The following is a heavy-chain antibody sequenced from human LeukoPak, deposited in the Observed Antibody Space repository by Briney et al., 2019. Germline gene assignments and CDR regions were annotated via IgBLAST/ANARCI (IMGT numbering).Heavy chain of an antibody. CDR2: IYSSGST. CDR1: GYSISSGYY. V-gene: IGHV4-38-2*02. CDR3: ARYGSGSYPPYNWFDP. Sequence: PSETLSLTCTVSGYSISSGYYWGWIRQPPGKGLEWIGRIYSSGSTNYNPSLKSRVTMSVDTSKNQFSLKLSSVTAADTAVYYCARYGSGSYPPYNWFDPWGQGTLVTVSS. D-gene: IGHD3-10*01. J-gene: IGHJ5*02.